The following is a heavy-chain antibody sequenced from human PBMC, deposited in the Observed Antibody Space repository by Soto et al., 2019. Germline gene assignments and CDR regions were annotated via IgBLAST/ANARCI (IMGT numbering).Heavy chain of an antibody. D-gene: IGHD3-3*01. J-gene: IGHJ5*02. CDR3: ARGPYYDFWSGYYDWFDP. CDR1: GYSFTSYW. V-gene: IGHV5-51*01. Sequence: GESLKISCKGSGYSFTSYWIGWVRQMPGKGLEWMGIIYPGDSDTRYSPSFQGQVTISADKSISTAYLQWSSLKASDTAMYYCARGPYYDFWSGYYDWFDPWGQGTLVTVSS. CDR2: IYPGDSDT.